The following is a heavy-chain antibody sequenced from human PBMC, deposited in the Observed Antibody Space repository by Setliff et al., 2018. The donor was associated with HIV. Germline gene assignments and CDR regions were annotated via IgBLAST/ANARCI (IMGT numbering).Heavy chain of an antibody. CDR3: ARGVGIGGNWFDP. J-gene: IGHJ5*02. CDR1: GYSVSSGYY. V-gene: IGHV4-38-2*01. D-gene: IGHD2-15*01. Sequence: LSETLSLTCAVSGYSVSSGYYWAWIRQAPGKGLQWIGQMYYTGTTDYNPSLSSRVTISQDKSRNQFSLKLTSVTATDTAIYYCARGVGIGGNWFDPWGQGIMVT. CDR2: MYYTGTT.